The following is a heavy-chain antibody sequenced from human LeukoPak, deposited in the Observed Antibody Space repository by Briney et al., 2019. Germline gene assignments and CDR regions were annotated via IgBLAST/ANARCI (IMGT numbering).Heavy chain of an antibody. Sequence: SETLSLTCTVSGGSISSSSYYWGWIRQPPGKGLEWIGSIYYSGSTYYNPSLKSRVTISVDTSKNQFSLKLSSVTAADTAVYYCARSGTAMASEFDYWGQGTLVTVSS. V-gene: IGHV4-39*07. J-gene: IGHJ4*02. CDR1: GGSISSSSYY. CDR2: IYYSGST. CDR3: ARSGTAMASEFDY. D-gene: IGHD5-18*01.